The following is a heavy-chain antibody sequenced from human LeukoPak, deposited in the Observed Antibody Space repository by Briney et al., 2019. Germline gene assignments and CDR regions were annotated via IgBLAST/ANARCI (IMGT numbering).Heavy chain of an antibody. V-gene: IGHV4-59*08. CDR3: ARRMRAWYFAL. J-gene: IGHJ2*01. CDR2: FYIGGT. Sequence: SETLSLTCTVSGGSISEYYWSWIRQPPGKGLEWIGYFYIGGTNYNPSLSSRVPMSVDTSKPQFSLNLRSVTAADTAVYYCARRMRAWYFALWGRGTLVTVSS. CDR1: GGSISEYY.